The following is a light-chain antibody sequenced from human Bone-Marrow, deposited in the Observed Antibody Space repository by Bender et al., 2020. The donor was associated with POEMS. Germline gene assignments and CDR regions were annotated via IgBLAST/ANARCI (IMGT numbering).Light chain of an antibody. Sequence: SDVGGYNYVSWYQQHPGKAPKLMIYEVSKRPSGVPDRFSGSKSGNTASLTVSGLQAEDEADYYCSSYAGSNNYVFGTGTKVTVL. J-gene: IGLJ1*01. V-gene: IGLV2-8*01. CDR1: SDVGGYNY. CDR3: SSYAGSNNYV. CDR2: EVS.